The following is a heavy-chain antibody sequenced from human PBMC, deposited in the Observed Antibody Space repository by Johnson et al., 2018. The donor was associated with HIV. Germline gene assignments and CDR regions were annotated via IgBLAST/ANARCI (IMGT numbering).Heavy chain of an antibody. CDR1: GFTVSSNY. Sequence: MLLVESGGGVVQPGRSLRLSCAASGFTVSSNYMSWVRQAPGKGLEWVSVIYSGGSTYYADSVKGRFTISRDNAKNSLYLQMNSLRAEDTALYYCARAYMSSGSYYDAFDIWGQGTMVIVSS. D-gene: IGHD1-26*01. CDR2: IYSGGST. CDR3: ARAYMSSGSYYDAFDI. J-gene: IGHJ3*02. V-gene: IGHV3-66*01.